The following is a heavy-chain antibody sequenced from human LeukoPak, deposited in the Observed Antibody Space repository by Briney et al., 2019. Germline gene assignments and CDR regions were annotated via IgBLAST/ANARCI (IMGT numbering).Heavy chain of an antibody. Sequence: GGSLRLSCAASGFTFSSYSMNWVRQAPGKGLEWVSYISSSSSTIYYADSVKGRFTISRDNAKNSLYLQMNSLRAEDTAVYYCARRSPQRGMDVWGQGTTVTVSS. CDR3: ARRSPQRGMDV. CDR1: GFTFSSYS. V-gene: IGHV3-48*01. CDR2: ISSSSSTI. J-gene: IGHJ6*02. D-gene: IGHD6-19*01.